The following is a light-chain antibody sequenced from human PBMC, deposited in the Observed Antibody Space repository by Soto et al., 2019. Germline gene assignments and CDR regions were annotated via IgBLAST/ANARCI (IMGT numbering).Light chain of an antibody. CDR1: QSVSSSY. V-gene: IGKV3-20*01. Sequence: EIVLTQSPGTLSLSPGERATLSCRASQSVSSSYLAWYQQKPGQAPRLLIYGASSRATGIPDMFSGSGSGTDFTITNSSMEPEDFAVYYFQQYGSSPWTFGQGNKVEIK. CDR2: GAS. J-gene: IGKJ1*01. CDR3: QQYGSSPWT.